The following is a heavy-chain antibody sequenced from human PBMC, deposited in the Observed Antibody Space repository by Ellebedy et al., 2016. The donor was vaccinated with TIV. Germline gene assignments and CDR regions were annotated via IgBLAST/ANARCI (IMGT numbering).Heavy chain of an antibody. CDR3: ARTPYDLLTGYYSSDFDS. V-gene: IGHV4-59*12. CDR2: IYYIGST. J-gene: IGHJ4*02. CDR1: GGSISTFY. Sequence: MPSETLSLTCNVSGGSISTFYWSWIRQPPGKGLEFIGYIYYIGSTNYSPSLKSRVTISVDTSKNQFSLHLSSVTAADTAVYYCARTPYDLLTGYYSSDFDSWGQGTLVPVSS. D-gene: IGHD3-9*01.